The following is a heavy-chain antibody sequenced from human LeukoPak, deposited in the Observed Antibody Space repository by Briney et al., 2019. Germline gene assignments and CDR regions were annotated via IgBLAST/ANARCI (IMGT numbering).Heavy chain of an antibody. J-gene: IGHJ4*02. V-gene: IGHV3-21*01. Sequence: PGGSLRLSCAASGFTFSSYEMNWVRQGPGKGLEWVSSISTSSQTYYADSVKGRFTISRDNAKNSLFLQMNSLRAEDTAVYYCETGSSDFDYWGQGTLVTVSS. CDR3: ETGSSDFDY. CDR1: GFTFSSYE. D-gene: IGHD3-10*01. CDR2: ISTSSQT.